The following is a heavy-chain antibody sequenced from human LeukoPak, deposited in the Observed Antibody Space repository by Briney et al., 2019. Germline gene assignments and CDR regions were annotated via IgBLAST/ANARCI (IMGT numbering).Heavy chain of an antibody. Sequence: LAGGSLRLSCAASGFTFSSYAMSWVRQAPGKGLEWVSAMSGSGGSTYYADSVKGRFTISRDNSKNTVYLQMNTLRAEDTAVYYCAKDYPLDYWGQGALVTVSS. J-gene: IGHJ4*02. CDR1: GFTFSSYA. V-gene: IGHV3-23*01. CDR2: MSGSGGST. CDR3: AKDYPLDY.